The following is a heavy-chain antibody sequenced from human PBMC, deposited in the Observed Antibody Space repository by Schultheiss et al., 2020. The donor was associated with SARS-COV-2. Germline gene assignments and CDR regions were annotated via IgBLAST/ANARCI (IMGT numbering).Heavy chain of an antibody. CDR3: AREPMRIYGMDV. V-gene: IGHV4-38-2*02. Sequence: SETLSLTCAVSGSSITSDYYWGWIRQPPGKGLEWIGEINHSGSTNYNPSLKSRVTISVDTSKDQFSLRLYSVSAADTAVYYCAREPMRIYGMDVWGQGTTVTVSS. CDR1: GSSITSDYY. J-gene: IGHJ6*02. CDR2: INHSGST.